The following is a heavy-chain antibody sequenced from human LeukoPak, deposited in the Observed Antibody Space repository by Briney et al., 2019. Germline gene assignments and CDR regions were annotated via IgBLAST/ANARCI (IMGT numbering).Heavy chain of an antibody. CDR2: ISGSGGST. D-gene: IGHD3-22*01. Sequence: GGSLRLSCAASGFTFSSYVMNWVRQAPGKGLEWVSAISGSGGSTYYADSVKGRFTISRDNSKNTLYLQMNSLKTEDTAVYYCTTAPKYYYDSSGLDYWGQGTLVIVSS. V-gene: IGHV3-23*01. J-gene: IGHJ4*02. CDR1: GFTFSSYV. CDR3: TTAPKYYYDSSGLDY.